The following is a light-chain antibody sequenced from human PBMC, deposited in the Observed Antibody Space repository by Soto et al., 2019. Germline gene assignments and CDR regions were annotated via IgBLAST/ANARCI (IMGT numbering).Light chain of an antibody. Sequence: QSVLTQPPSVSAAPGQKVTISCSGSSFNIGNSYVSWYQQLPVTAPKLLIYDNNKRPSGIPDRFSGSKSGTSATLGITGLQTGNESDYYCGTWDSRLSAAVFGGGTQLTVL. CDR3: GTWDSRLSAAV. CDR2: DNN. CDR1: SFNIGNSY. V-gene: IGLV1-51*01. J-gene: IGLJ7*01.